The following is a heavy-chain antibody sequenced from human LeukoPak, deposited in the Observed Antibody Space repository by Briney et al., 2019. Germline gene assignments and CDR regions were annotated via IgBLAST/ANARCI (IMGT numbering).Heavy chain of an antibody. Sequence: PGGSLRLSCAASGFTCSDYYMSWIRQAPGKGLEWVSYISSSGSSIYYADSVKGRFTISRDNAKNSLYLQMNSLRAEDTAVYYCARKIAAAGSYAFDIWGQGTMVTVSS. D-gene: IGHD6-13*01. CDR3: ARKIAAAGSYAFDI. CDR1: GFTCSDYY. J-gene: IGHJ3*02. V-gene: IGHV3-11*01. CDR2: ISSSGSSI.